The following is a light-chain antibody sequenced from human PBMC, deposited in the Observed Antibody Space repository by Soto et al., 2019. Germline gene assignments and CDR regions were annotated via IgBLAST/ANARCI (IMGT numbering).Light chain of an antibody. Sequence: QSALTQPASVSGSPGQSIIISCTGTSSDVCGYNYVSWYQHHPGKAPKLIIYDVSNRPSGVSNPFSGSKSGNTASLTISGLQPEDEADYYCSSYTTSNTRQIVFGTGTKVTVL. J-gene: IGLJ1*01. CDR1: SSDVCGYNY. CDR2: DVS. V-gene: IGLV2-14*03. CDR3: SSYTTSNTRQIV.